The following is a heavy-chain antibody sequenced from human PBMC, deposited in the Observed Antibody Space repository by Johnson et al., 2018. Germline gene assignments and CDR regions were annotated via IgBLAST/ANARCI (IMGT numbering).Heavy chain of an antibody. D-gene: IGHD1-26*01. V-gene: IGHV4-4*02. CDR1: GVSVSSSNW. J-gene: IGHJ3*02. Sequence: QVQLQESGPGLVMPSGTLSLTCAVSGVSVSSSNWWTWVRQPPGKGLEWIGEVYQSATTNYNPSLKSRVTISADTSRNHFSLKLTSVTGADTAVYYCTRPGRPDSFDIGGPGTMVTVSS. CDR2: VYQSATT. CDR3: TRPGRPDSFDI.